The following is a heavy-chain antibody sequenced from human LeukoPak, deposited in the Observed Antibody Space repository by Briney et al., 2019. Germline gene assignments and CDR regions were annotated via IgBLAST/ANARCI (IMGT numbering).Heavy chain of an antibody. CDR3: AKAGEITMIVVVIYYFDY. V-gene: IGHV3-23*01. CDR1: GFTFSSYA. D-gene: IGHD3-22*01. Sequence: GGSLRLSCAASGFTFSSYAMSWVRQAPGKGLEWVSAISGSGGSTYYADSVKGRFTISRDNSKNTLYLQMNSLRAEDTAVYYCAKAGEITMIVVVIYYFDYWGQGTLVTVSS. J-gene: IGHJ4*02. CDR2: ISGSGGST.